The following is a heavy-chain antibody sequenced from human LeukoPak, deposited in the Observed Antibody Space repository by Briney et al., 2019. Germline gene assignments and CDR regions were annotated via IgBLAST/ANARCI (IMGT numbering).Heavy chain of an antibody. CDR2: IYTTGTT. Sequence: SETLSLTCTVSGGSINSGSYYWNWIRQSAGRGLEWIGHIYTTGTTNCNPSLKSRVTISLDTSKNQFSLKLNSVTAADTAVYYCARCTSTSCYNFDYWGQGTLVTVSS. J-gene: IGHJ4*02. CDR3: ARCTSTSCYNFDY. CDR1: GGSINSGSYY. V-gene: IGHV4-61*09. D-gene: IGHD2-2*02.